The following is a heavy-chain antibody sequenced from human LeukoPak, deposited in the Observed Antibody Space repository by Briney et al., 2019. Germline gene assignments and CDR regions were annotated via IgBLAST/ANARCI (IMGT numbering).Heavy chain of an antibody. Sequence: ASVKVSCKASGYTFTGYYMHWVRQAPGQGLEWMGWINPNSGGTNYAQKFQGRVTMTRDTSISTAYMELSRLRSDDTAVYYCAREKGYGSSSFGYWGQGTLVTVSS. J-gene: IGHJ4*02. CDR2: INPNSGGT. V-gene: IGHV1-2*02. CDR1: GYTFTGYY. CDR3: AREKGYGSSSFGY. D-gene: IGHD6-6*01.